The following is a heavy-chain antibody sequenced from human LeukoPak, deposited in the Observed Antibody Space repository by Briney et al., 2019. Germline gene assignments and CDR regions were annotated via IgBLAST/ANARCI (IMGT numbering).Heavy chain of an antibody. CDR2: VSGSGDNT. CDR3: AKTPGDCTGGTCYSFDY. Sequence: GGSLRLSCAASGFTFSSYAMSWVRQAPGKGLEWVSSVSGSGDNTYYADSVKGRFTVSRDNSKNTLYLQMNSLRAEDTAVYYCAKTPGDCTGGTCYSFDYWGQGSLVTVSS. CDR1: GFTFSSYA. J-gene: IGHJ4*02. D-gene: IGHD2-15*01. V-gene: IGHV3-23*01.